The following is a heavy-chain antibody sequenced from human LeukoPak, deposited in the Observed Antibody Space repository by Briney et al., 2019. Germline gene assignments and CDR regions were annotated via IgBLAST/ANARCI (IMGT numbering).Heavy chain of an antibody. V-gene: IGHV4-30-2*01. CDR1: GGSISSGGYY. CDR2: INHSGST. J-gene: IGHJ4*02. D-gene: IGHD3-22*01. CDR3: ARVYYDSSGYYYPDYFDY. Sequence: SQTLSLTCTVSGGSISSGGYYWSWIRQPPGKGLEWIGEINHSGSTNYNPSLKSRVTISVDTSKNQFSLKLSSVTAADTAVYYCARVYYDSSGYYYPDYFDYWGQGTLVTVSS.